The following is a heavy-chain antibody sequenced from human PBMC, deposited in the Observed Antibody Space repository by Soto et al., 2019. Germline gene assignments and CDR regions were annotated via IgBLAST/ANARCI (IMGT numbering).Heavy chain of an antibody. CDR1: GFTFSSYA. Sequence: GSLRLSCAASGFTFSSYAMSWVRQAPGKGLEWVSAISGSGGSTYYADSVKGRFTISRDNSKNTLYLQMNSLRAEDTAVYYCAKDENYGDAFDIWGQGTMVTVSS. J-gene: IGHJ3*02. V-gene: IGHV3-23*01. CDR3: AKDENYGDAFDI. D-gene: IGHD1-7*01. CDR2: ISGSGGST.